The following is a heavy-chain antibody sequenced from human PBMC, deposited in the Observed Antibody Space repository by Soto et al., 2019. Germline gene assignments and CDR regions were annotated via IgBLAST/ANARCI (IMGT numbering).Heavy chain of an antibody. V-gene: IGHV3-30-3*02. J-gene: IGHJ4*02. CDR1: GFSFRTYA. CDR2: VSYDGSNK. D-gene: IGHD2-15*01. CDR3: AKRYCSGITCSLNFDY. Sequence: GGSLRLSCAASGFSFRTYAMHWVRQAPGKGLEWLAVVSYDGSNKYYADSVKGRFTISRDNSKNTLYLQMNSLRAEDTAVYYCAKRYCSGITCSLNFDYWGQGTLVTVSS.